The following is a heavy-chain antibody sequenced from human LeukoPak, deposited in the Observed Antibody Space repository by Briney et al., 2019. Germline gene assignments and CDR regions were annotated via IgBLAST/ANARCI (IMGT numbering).Heavy chain of an antibody. V-gene: IGHV3-21*01. CDR3: ARAAVAGADFDY. J-gene: IGHJ4*02. D-gene: IGHD6-19*01. Sequence: PGGSLRLSCAASGFIFSTSWMNWVRQAPGKGLEWVSSIRSSSSFIYYADSVKGRFTISRDNAKNSLYLHMNSLRAEDTAVYYCARAAVAGADFDYWGQGTLVTVSS. CDR1: GFIFSTSW. CDR2: IRSSSSFI.